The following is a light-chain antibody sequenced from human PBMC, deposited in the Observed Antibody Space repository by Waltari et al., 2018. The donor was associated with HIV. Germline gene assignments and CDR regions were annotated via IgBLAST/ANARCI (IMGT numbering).Light chain of an antibody. CDR1: RSNIGAGYD. J-gene: IGLJ3*02. CDR2: LNI. CDR3: QSYDSSMSAWV. Sequence: QSVLTQPPSVSGAPGQRVTISCTGSRSNIGAGYDVHWSQQFPGPAPQLLIYLNINRPSGVPDRFSGSQSCASASLAITGLQAGDEAEYYCQSYDSSMSAWVFGGGTKLTVL. V-gene: IGLV1-40*01.